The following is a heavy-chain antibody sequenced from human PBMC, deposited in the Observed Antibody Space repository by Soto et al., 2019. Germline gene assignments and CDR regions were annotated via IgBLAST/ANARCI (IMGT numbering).Heavy chain of an antibody. Sequence: GGSLRLSCAASGFTFSSYGMHWVRQAPGKGLEWVAVIWYDGSNKYYADSVKGRFTISRDNSKNTLYLQMNSLRAEDTAVYYCARDRSSSWLPGFFDYWGQGTLVTVSS. CDR1: GFTFSSYG. CDR3: ARDRSSSWLPGFFDY. CDR2: IWYDGSNK. J-gene: IGHJ4*02. D-gene: IGHD6-13*01. V-gene: IGHV3-33*01.